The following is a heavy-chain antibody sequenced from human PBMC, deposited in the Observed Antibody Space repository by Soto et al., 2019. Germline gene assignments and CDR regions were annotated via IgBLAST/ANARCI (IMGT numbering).Heavy chain of an antibody. Sequence: PSETLSLTCSVYGGSFSGYYWSWIRQPPGKGLEWIGEINHSGSTNYNPSLKSRVTISVDTSKNQFSLKLSSVTAADTAVYYCARGEWYYDFWSGPLFQHWGQGTMVT. V-gene: IGHV4-34*01. J-gene: IGHJ1*01. CDR2: INHSGST. D-gene: IGHD3-3*01. CDR1: GGSFSGYY. CDR3: ARGEWYYDFWSGPLFQH.